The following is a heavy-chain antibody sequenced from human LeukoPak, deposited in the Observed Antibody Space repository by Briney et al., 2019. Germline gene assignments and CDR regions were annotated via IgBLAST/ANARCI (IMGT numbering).Heavy chain of an antibody. D-gene: IGHD5-12*01. CDR1: SGSISTSNYY. CDR3: ARGRGGYDFHYQYYMDV. J-gene: IGHJ6*03. Sequence: SETLSLTCTVSSGSISTSNYYWGWVRQPPGKALEWIGNIFYSGSTYYSPSLKSRVTISVDTSKNQFSLKLSSVTAADTAVYYCARGRGGYDFHYQYYMDVWGKGTTVTVSS. V-gene: IGHV4-39*07. CDR2: IFYSGST.